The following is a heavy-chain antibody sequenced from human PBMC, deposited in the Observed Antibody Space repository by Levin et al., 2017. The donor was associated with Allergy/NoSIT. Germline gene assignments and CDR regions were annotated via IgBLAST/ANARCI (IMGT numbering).Heavy chain of an antibody. CDR1: GFPFSSDM. V-gene: IGHV3-30*04. D-gene: IGHD5-18*01. J-gene: IGHJ5*02. CDR3: AREIYSAMSLA. Sequence: SCAASGFPFSSDMIHWVRQAPGKGLDWVAVMSYDGRKYFYADSVQGRFTISRDNSKNTMYLQLNSLRPDDTAVYYCAREIYSAMSLAWGQGTLVTVSS. CDR2: MSYDGRKY.